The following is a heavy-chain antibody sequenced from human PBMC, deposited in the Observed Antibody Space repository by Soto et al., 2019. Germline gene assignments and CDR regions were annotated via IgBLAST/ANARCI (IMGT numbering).Heavy chain of an antibody. J-gene: IGHJ4*02. D-gene: IGHD3-22*01. Sequence: VQLVESGGGVVQPGRSLRLSCAASGFTFSSYAMHWVRQAPGKGLEWVAVISYDGSNKYYADSVKGRFTISRDNSKNTLYLQMNSLRAEDTAVYYCARDPRTYYYDSSGYYPDYWGQGTLVTVSS. CDR2: ISYDGSNK. V-gene: IGHV3-30-3*01. CDR1: GFTFSSYA. CDR3: ARDPRTYYYDSSGYYPDY.